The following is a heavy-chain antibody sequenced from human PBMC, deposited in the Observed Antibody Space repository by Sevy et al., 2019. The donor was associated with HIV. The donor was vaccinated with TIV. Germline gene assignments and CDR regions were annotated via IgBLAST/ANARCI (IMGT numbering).Heavy chain of an antibody. D-gene: IGHD3-22*01. J-gene: IGHJ4*02. CDR3: AKRPYYYDSSGPRDY. CDR2: ISGSGGST. V-gene: IGHV3-23*01. Sequence: GGSLRLSCVASGFTFSSYAMSWVRQAPGKGLEWVSAISGSGGSTYYADSVKGRFTISRDNSKNTLYLQMNSLRAEDTAVYYCAKRPYYYDSSGPRDYWGQGTLVTVSS. CDR1: GFTFSSYA.